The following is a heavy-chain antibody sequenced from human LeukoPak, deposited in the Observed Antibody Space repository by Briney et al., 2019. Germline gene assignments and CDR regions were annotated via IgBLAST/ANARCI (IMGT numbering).Heavy chain of an antibody. J-gene: IGHJ4*02. D-gene: IGHD5-24*01. Sequence: ASVKVSCKASGYTFTSYGISWVRQAPGQGLEWMGWISAYNGNTNYAQKLQGRVTMTTDTSTSTAYMELRSLRSDDTAVYYCAREGPAYRRPEMGTIDSWGQGTLVTVSS. CDR3: AREGPAYRRPEMGTIDS. CDR2: ISAYNGNT. CDR1: GYTFTSYG. V-gene: IGHV1-18*01.